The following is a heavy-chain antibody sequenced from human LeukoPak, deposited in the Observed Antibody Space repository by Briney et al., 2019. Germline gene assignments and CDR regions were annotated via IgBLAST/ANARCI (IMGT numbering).Heavy chain of an antibody. CDR2: ISYDGSNK. CDR3: ARDALEVVAATRGELLEAEDYYYGMDV. D-gene: IGHD2-15*01. J-gene: IGHJ6*04. CDR1: GFTFSSYA. Sequence: GGSLRLSCAASGFTFSSYAMHWVRQAPGKGLEWVAVISYDGSNKYYADPVKGRFTISRDNSKNTLYLQMNSLRAEDTAVYYCARDALEVVAATRGELLEAEDYYYGMDVWGKGTTVTVSS. V-gene: IGHV3-30*04.